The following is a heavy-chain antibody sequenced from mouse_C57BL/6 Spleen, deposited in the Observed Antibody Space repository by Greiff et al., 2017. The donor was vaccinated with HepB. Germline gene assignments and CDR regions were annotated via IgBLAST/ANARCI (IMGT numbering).Heavy chain of an antibody. D-gene: IGHD2-3*01. CDR3: AKPEGYDGYPWFAY. V-gene: IGHV2-3*01. CDR1: GFSLTSYG. Sequence: VKLVESGPGLVAPSQSLSITCTVSGFSLTSYGVSWVRQPPGKGLEWLGVIWGDGSTNYHSALISRLSISKDNSKSQVFLKLNSLQTDDTATYYCAKPEGYDGYPWFAYWGQGTLVTVSA. CDR2: IWGDGST. J-gene: IGHJ3*01.